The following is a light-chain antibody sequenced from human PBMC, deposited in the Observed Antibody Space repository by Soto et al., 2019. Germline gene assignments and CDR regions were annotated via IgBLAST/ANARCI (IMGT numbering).Light chain of an antibody. CDR2: GAS. Sequence: IVVTQSPGTLSLSPGERATLSCRASQSVSSSYLAWYQQKPGQAPRLLIYGASSRASGIPDRFSGSKSGTDFTLTIRGLEPEDAAVYYCQQYGSSPITFGQGTRLEI. CDR1: QSVSSSY. V-gene: IGKV3-20*01. CDR3: QQYGSSPIT. J-gene: IGKJ5*01.